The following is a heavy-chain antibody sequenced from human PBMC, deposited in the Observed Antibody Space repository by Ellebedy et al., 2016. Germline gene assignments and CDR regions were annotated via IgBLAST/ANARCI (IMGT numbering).Heavy chain of an antibody. Sequence: GESLKISXAASGFTFSDFGMHWVRQAPGKGLEWLSSISSSSSYIYYADSVKGRFTISRDNAKYSLYLQMNSLRAEDTAVYYCARDPDLEYSSSWSWGDYWGQGTLVTVSS. CDR1: GFTFSDFG. CDR2: ISSSSSYI. V-gene: IGHV3-21*01. D-gene: IGHD6-13*01. CDR3: ARDPDLEYSSSWSWGDY. J-gene: IGHJ4*02.